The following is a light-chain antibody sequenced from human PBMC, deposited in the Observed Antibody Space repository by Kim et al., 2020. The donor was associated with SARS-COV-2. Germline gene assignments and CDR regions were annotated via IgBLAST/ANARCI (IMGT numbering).Light chain of an antibody. J-gene: IGKJ2*03. V-gene: IGKV3-20*01. CDR3: QQFGSSPLYS. Sequence: PGERATLSCRASQGVTSNKLAWYQQKPGQTPRLLIYDAYIRATGIPDRFSGSGSGTDFTLTISRLEPEDFAVYYCQQFGSSPLYSFGQGTKLEI. CDR1: QGVTSNK. CDR2: DAY.